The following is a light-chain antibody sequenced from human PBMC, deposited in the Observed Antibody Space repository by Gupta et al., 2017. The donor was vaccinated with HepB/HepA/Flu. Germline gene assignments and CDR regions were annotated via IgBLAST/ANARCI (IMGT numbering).Light chain of an antibody. CDR1: SSDVGGYDY. CDR2: DVS. J-gene: IGLJ1*01. CDR3: NSDTSSSTYL. V-gene: IGLV2-14*03. Sequence: SALTQHAFVSASPGQSVNIACTTTSSDVGGYDYVSWYQQQPGEAPKLIIYDVSNRPSGVSNRFSGSKSGNTASLTISGRQTEDDADYYCNSDTSSSTYLFGTGTKVTVL.